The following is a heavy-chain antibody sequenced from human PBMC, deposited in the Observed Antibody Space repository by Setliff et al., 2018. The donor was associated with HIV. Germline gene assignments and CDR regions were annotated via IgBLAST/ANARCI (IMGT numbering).Heavy chain of an antibody. J-gene: IGHJ4*02. CDR1: GFTFNSYS. Sequence: GGSLRLSCAASGFTFNSYSMNWVRQAPGKGPEWISYINFSTGTTSYEESVKGRFTMSRDSAKNTLYLQMNSLRVEDTAVYYCVKWNYPNSWGQGTLVTVSS. CDR3: VKWNYPNS. D-gene: IGHD1-7*01. V-gene: IGHV3-48*04. CDR2: INFSTGTT.